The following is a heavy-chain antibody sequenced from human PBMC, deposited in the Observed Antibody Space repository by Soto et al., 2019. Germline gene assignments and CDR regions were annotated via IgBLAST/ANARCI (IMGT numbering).Heavy chain of an antibody. CDR3: ARVERGTATTVVDAFDI. J-gene: IGHJ3*02. Sequence: QVQLQQWGAGLLKPSETLSLTCAVYGGFVSSGSYYWSWIRQPPGKGLEWIGEMSHSGGTHFNPSRKSRATISVDMSKNQFSLKMSSVTAADTALYYCARVERGTATTVVDAFDIWGPGTMVTVSS. CDR2: MSHSGGT. D-gene: IGHD1-1*01. CDR1: GGFVSSGSYY. V-gene: IGHV4-34*01.